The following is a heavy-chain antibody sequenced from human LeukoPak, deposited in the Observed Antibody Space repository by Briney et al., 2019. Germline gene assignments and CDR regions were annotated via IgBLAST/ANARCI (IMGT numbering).Heavy chain of an antibody. D-gene: IGHD4-23*01. CDR3: ARDYGGNFDAFDI. J-gene: IGHJ3*02. CDR2: IYTSGSI. CDR1: GGSISSGSYY. Sequence: SETLSLTCTVSGGSISSGSYYWSWIRQPAGKGLEWIGRIYTSGSINYNPSLKSRVTISVDTSKNQFSLKLSSATAADTAVYYCARDYGGNFDAFDIWGQGTMVTVSS. V-gene: IGHV4-61*02.